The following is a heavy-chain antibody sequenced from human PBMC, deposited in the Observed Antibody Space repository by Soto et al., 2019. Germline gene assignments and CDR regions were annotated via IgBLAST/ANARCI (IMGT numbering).Heavy chain of an antibody. D-gene: IGHD5-12*01. V-gene: IGHV3-21*01. CDR1: GFTFSSYS. J-gene: IGHJ4*02. Sequence: GGFLRLSCAASGFTFSSYSMNWVRQAPGKGLEWVSSISSSSSYIYYADSVKGRFTISRDNAKNSLYLQMNSLRAEDTAVYYCAREWGGYSGPTIHFDYWGQGTLVTVSS. CDR2: ISSSSSYI. CDR3: AREWGGYSGPTIHFDY.